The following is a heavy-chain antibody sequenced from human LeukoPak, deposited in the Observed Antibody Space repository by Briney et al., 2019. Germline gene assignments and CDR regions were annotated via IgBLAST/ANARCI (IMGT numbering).Heavy chain of an antibody. CDR3: ARGRYGYSYGLFGMDV. Sequence: GGSLRLSCAASGFTFSTYWMHWVRQAPEKGLVWVSRINTDGSSTSYADSVKGRFTISRDNAKNTLYLQMNSLRAEDTAVYYCARGRYGYSYGLFGMDVWGQGTTVTVSS. CDR1: GFTFSTYW. D-gene: IGHD5-18*01. V-gene: IGHV3-74*01. J-gene: IGHJ6*02. CDR2: INTDGSST.